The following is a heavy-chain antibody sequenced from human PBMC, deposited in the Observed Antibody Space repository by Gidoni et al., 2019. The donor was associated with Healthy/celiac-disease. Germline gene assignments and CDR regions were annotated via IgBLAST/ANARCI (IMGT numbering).Heavy chain of an antibody. CDR2: ISSSSSYI. V-gene: IGHV3-21*01. D-gene: IGHD2-21*01. Sequence: EVQLVESGGGLVKPGGSLRLSCAASGFTFSSYSMNWVRQVPGKGLEWVSSISSSSSYIYYADSVKGRFTISRDNAKNSLYLQMNSLRAEDTAVYYCARDPLYSNYYMDVWGKGTTVTVSS. CDR1: GFTFSSYS. J-gene: IGHJ6*03. CDR3: ARDPLYSNYYMDV.